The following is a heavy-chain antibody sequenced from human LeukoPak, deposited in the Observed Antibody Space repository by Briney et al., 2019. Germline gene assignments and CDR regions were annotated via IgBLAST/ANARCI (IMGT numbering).Heavy chain of an antibody. Sequence: SGGSLRLSCAASGFTFSSYSMNWVRQAPGKGLEWVSYISSSSSTIYYADSVKGRFTISRDNAKNSLYLQMNSLRAEDTAVYYCARVRGLGGIGERYYFDYWGQGTLVTVSS. CDR3: ARVRGLGGIGERYYFDY. CDR2: ISSSSSTI. V-gene: IGHV3-48*01. J-gene: IGHJ4*02. D-gene: IGHD3-16*01. CDR1: GFTFSSYS.